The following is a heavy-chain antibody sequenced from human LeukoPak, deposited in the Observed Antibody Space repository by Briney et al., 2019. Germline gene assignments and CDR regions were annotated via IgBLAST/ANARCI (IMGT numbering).Heavy chain of an antibody. V-gene: IGHV4-59*08. J-gene: IGHJ3*02. CDR2: IYYSGST. CDR1: GGSISSYY. CDR3: ARLPTYGRNYDAFDI. Sequence: SETLSLTCTVSGGSISSYYWSWIRQPPGKGLEWIGYIYYSGSTNYNPSLKSRVTISVDTSKNQFSLKLSSVTAADTAVYYCARLPTYGRNYDAFDIWGQGTMVTVSS. D-gene: IGHD4-23*01.